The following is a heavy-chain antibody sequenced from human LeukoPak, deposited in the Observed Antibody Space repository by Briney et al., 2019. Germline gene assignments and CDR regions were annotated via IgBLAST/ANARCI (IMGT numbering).Heavy chain of an antibody. CDR1: GAPISSGDYC. J-gene: IGHJ4*02. V-gene: IGHV4-30-4*01. CDR2: IYYSGST. D-gene: IGHD4-17*01. CDR3: ARVPYGDYINY. Sequence: SETLSLTCTVSGAPISSGDYCWSWIRQPPGKGLEWIGYIYYSGSTYYNPSLKSRVTISRDTSKNQVSLKVSSVTAADTTVYYCARVPYGDYINYWGQGTLVTVSS.